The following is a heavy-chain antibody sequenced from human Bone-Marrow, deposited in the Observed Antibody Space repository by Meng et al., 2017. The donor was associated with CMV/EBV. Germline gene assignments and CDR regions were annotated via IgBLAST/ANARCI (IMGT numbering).Heavy chain of an antibody. D-gene: IGHD3-22*01. CDR1: GFTLSDYY. V-gene: IGHV3-49*03. CDR2: IRSKAYGGTT. Sequence: GGSLRLSCAVSGFTLSDYYMSWIRQAPGKGLEWVGFIRSKAYGGTTEYAASVKGRFTISRDDSKSIAYLQMNSLKTEDTAVYYCTRVRYDSSGYYIFYDAFDIWGQGTMVTVSS. J-gene: IGHJ3*02. CDR3: TRVRYDSSGYYIFYDAFDI.